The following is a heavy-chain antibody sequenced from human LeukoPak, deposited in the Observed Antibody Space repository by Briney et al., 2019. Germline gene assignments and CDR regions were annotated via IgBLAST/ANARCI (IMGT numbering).Heavy chain of an antibody. Sequence: GGSLRLSCAVSGFTFSSYSMNWVRQAPGKGLEWISSISSSSTYIYYADSVKGRFTISRDNAKNSLYLQMNSLRAEDTAVYYCAREEDADRYPSGSGNYPYYYYYYGMDVWGQGTTVTVSS. CDR1: GFTFSSYS. CDR2: ISSSSTYI. J-gene: IGHJ6*02. V-gene: IGHV3-21*01. CDR3: AREEDADRYPSGSGNYPYYYYYYGMDV. D-gene: IGHD3-10*01.